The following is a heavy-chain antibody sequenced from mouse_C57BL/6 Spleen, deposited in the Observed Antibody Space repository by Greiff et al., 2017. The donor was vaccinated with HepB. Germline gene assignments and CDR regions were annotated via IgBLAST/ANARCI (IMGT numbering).Heavy chain of an antibody. V-gene: IGHV1-82*01. CDR2: IYPGDGDT. J-gene: IGHJ2*01. CDR3: ARLGYYGSSYGYFDY. CDR1: GYAFSSSW. Sequence: QVHVKQSGPELVKPGASVKISCKASGYAFSSSWMNWVKQRPGKGLEWIGRIYPGDGDTNYNGKFKGKATLTADKSSSTAYMQLSSLTSEDSAVYFCARLGYYGSSYGYFDYWGQGTTLTVSS. D-gene: IGHD1-1*01.